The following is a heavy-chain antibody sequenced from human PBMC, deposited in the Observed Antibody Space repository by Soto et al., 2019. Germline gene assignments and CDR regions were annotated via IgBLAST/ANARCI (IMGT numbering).Heavy chain of an antibody. D-gene: IGHD2-15*01. Sequence: SETLSLTCSVSGASISSTSYYWGWIRQPPGKGLQWIGSIHYTGSIDYSPSLKGRVSMSVDTSKNELSLRLNSVTAADTAVYYCARVEYCSGGSCYLLPGGPGPHIDYWGQGTLVTVSS. J-gene: IGHJ4*02. CDR1: GASISSTSYY. CDR3: ARVEYCSGGSCYLLPGGPGPHIDY. CDR2: IHYTGSI. V-gene: IGHV4-39*01.